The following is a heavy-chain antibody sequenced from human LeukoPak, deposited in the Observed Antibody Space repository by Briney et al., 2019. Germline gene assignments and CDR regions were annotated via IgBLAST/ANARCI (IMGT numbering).Heavy chain of an antibody. D-gene: IGHD6-13*01. CDR3: AREEAYSSSWPLYYYYYMDV. CDR1: GFTFSSYW. Sequence: GGSLRLSCAASGFTFSSYWMRWVRQAPGKGLEWVANLKQEGSEKYYVDSVKGRFTISRDNAKNSLYLQMNSLRAEDTAVYYCAREEAYSSSWPLYYYYYMDVWGKGTTVTISS. V-gene: IGHV3-7*01. J-gene: IGHJ6*03. CDR2: LKQEGSEK.